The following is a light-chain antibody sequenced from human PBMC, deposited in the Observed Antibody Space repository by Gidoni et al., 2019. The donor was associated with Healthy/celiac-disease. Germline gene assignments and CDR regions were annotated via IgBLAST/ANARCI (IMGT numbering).Light chain of an antibody. V-gene: IGLV1-47*02. CDR3: QSADSSGSWV. Sequence: QSVLTQPPSASGTPGQRVTISCSGSSSNIGSNYVYWYQQLPGTAPKLLIYSNNQRPSGVPDRFSGSKSGTSASLAISGLRSEDEADYYCQSADSSGSWVFGGGTKLTVL. CDR2: SNN. J-gene: IGLJ3*02. CDR1: SSNIGSNY.